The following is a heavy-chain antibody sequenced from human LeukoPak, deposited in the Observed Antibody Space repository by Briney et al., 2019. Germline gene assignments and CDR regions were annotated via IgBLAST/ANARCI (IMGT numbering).Heavy chain of an antibody. Sequence: GGSLRLSCAASGFTFSSDDMSWVRQAPGKGLEWVSAITGSGDSTYYADSVKGRFTISRDNSKNTLYLQMKSLRAEDTAVYYCAKDRGGYSGYDFDYWGQGTLVAVSS. CDR1: GFTFSSDD. CDR3: AKDRGGYSGYDFDY. CDR2: ITGSGDST. D-gene: IGHD5-12*01. V-gene: IGHV3-23*01. J-gene: IGHJ4*02.